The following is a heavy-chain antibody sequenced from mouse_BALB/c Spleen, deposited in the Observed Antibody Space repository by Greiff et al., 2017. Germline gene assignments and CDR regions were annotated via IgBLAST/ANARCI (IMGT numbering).Heavy chain of an antibody. CDR1: GYTFTEYI. J-gene: IGHJ2*01. V-gene: IGHV1-62-2*01. CDR2: FYPGSGSI. Sequence: QVQLQQSGAELVKPGASVKLSCKASGYTFTEYIIHWVKQRSGQGLEWIGWFYPGSGSIKYNEKFKDKATLTADKSSSTVYMELSRLTSEDSAVYFCARHRDYDYGGSYYFDYWGQGTTLTVSS. CDR3: ARHRDYDYGGSYYFDY. D-gene: IGHD2-4*01.